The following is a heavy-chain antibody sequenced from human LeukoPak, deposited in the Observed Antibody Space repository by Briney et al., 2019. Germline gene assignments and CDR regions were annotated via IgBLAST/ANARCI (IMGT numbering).Heavy chain of an antibody. CDR3: ARDRGGRRFYYDSSGYYYGDAFDI. V-gene: IGHV3-23*01. D-gene: IGHD3-22*01. CDR2: ISGSGGST. J-gene: IGHJ3*02. Sequence: PGGSLRLSCAASGFTFSSYGMSWVRQAPGKGLEWVSAISGSGGSTYYADSVKGRFTISRDNSKNSLYLQMNSLRAEDTALYYCARDRGGRRFYYDSSGYYYGDAFDIWGQGTMVTVSS. CDR1: GFTFSSYG.